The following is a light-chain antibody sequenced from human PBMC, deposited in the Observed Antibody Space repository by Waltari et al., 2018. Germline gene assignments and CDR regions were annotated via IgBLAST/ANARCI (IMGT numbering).Light chain of an antibody. Sequence: DIQMTQSPSSLSASVGDRVTITCRASQSISHYLNWYQQKPGKAPKILIYAASTLQSGFPSRFSGSGSGTDFTLTISSLQTEDFGTYYCQQSYSLYTFGQGTKLEIK. CDR3: QQSYSLYT. CDR2: AAS. CDR1: QSISHY. V-gene: IGKV1-39*01. J-gene: IGKJ2*01.